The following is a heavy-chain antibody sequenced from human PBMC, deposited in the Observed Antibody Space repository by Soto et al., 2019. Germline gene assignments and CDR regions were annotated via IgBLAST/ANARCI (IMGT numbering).Heavy chain of an antibody. J-gene: IGHJ3*02. Sequence: QVQLVQSGAEVKKPGASVKVSCKASGYTFTSYAMHWVRQAPGQRLEWMGWINAGNGNTKYSQKFQGRVTITRDTSASTAYMELSSLRSEDTAVYYCARDLQPPGERKIPGSAFDIWGQGTMVTVSS. D-gene: IGHD1-1*01. CDR3: ARDLQPPGERKIPGSAFDI. V-gene: IGHV1-3*01. CDR1: GYTFTSYA. CDR2: INAGNGNT.